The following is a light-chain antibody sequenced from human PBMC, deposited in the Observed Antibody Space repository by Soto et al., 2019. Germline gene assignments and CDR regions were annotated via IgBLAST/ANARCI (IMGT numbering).Light chain of an antibody. J-gene: IGLJ1*01. CDR2: SNN. CDR3: SSYAGSSNV. Sequence: QSVLTQPPSVSGTPGQRVTISCSGSSSNIGSNIVNWYQQLPGTAPKLLIYSNNQRPSGVPDRFSGSKSGTSASLAISGLQSEDEADYYCSSYAGSSNVFGTGTKVTV. V-gene: IGLV1-44*01. CDR1: SSNIGSNI.